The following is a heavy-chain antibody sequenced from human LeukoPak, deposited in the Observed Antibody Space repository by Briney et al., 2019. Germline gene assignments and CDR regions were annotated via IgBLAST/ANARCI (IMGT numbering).Heavy chain of an antibody. CDR2: IYYSGNT. Sequence: PSETLSLTCTVSGGSISSSSYYWGWIRQPPGKGLEWIGRIYYSGNTYYKPSPKSRFPISVDTSKNQFSLKLSSVPAADTAVYYCARRTSRYYMDVWGKGTTVTVSS. CDR1: GGSISSSSYY. V-gene: IGHV4-39*01. D-gene: IGHD2-2*01. CDR3: ARRTSRYYMDV. J-gene: IGHJ6*03.